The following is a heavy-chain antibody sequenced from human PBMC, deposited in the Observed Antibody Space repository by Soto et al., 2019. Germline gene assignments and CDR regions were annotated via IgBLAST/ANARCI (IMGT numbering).Heavy chain of an antibody. CDR3: ARDALFGPFEYYYYMGV. CDR1: GFTFSSYS. D-gene: IGHD3-10*01. CDR2: ISSSISYI. Sequence: EVQLVESGGGLAKPGGSLRLSCAASGFTFSSYSMNWVRQAPGKGLEWVSSISSSISYIYYADSVKGRFTISRDNAKHSLYLQMHSLRAKDTAVDYRARDALFGPFEYYYYMGVWGKGTTVTVSS. V-gene: IGHV3-21*01. J-gene: IGHJ6*03.